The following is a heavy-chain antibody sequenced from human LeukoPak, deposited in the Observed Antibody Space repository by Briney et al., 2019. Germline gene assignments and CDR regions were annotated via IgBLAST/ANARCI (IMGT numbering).Heavy chain of an antibody. CDR2: IKQDGTEK. V-gene: IGHV3-7*01. CDR1: GCTFTTYW. CDR3: AKVAHYYYGSESYYFFEH. J-gene: IGHJ4*02. Sequence: PGGSLRLSCTASGCTFTTYWMSWVRQPPGKGLEGVANIKQDGTEKYYVDSVKGRFTISRDNAKNSLYLQMNSLRGEDTATYYCAKVAHYYYGSESYYFFEHWGQGTPVTASS. D-gene: IGHD3-10*01.